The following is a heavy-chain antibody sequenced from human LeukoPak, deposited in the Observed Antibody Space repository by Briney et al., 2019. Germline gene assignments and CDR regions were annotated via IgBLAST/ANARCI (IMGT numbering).Heavy chain of an antibody. J-gene: IGHJ3*02. CDR2: ISYDGSNK. D-gene: IGHD6-13*01. Sequence: PGGSLRLSCSASGFTFSSYAMHWVRQAPGKGLEWVAVISYDGSNKYYADSVKGRFTISRDNSKNTLYLQMNSLRAEDTAVYYCAKDGYDAFDIWGQGTMVTVSS. CDR3: AKDGYDAFDI. V-gene: IGHV3-30*04. CDR1: GFTFSSYA.